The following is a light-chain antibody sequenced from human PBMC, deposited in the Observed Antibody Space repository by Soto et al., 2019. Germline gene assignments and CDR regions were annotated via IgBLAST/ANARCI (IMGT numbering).Light chain of an antibody. CDR1: TSDVGGYNY. Sequence: QSALTQPASVSGSPGQSISISCSGTTSDVGGYNYISWYQQRPGKVPKLIIYDVSYWPSGISNRFSGSKSGNTASLTIAGLQAEDEADYYCSSYTSSSTLVFGGGTKLTVL. CDR3: SSYTSSSTLV. V-gene: IGLV2-14*01. CDR2: DVS. J-gene: IGLJ2*01.